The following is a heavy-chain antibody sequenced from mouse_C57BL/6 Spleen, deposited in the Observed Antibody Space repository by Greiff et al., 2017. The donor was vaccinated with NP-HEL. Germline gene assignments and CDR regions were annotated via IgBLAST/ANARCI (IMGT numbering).Heavy chain of an antibody. V-gene: IGHV1-76*01. CDR3: GRTGDDDGAWFAY. D-gene: IGHD2-4*01. J-gene: IGHJ3*01. CDR1: GYTFTDYY. Sequence: VQLQQSGAELVRPGASVKLSCKASGYTFTDYYINWVKQRPGQGLEWIARIYPGSGNTYYNEKFKGKATLTAEKSSSTAYMQLRSLTSEESGVNCCGRTGDDDGAWFAYWGQGTLVTVSA. CDR2: IYPGSGNT.